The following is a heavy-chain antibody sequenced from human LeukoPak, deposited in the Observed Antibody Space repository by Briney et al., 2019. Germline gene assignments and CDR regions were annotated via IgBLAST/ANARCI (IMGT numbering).Heavy chain of an antibody. Sequence: DPGGSLRLSCAAPGFTFSSDAMSGVRQAPGKGLNWVSTISGSGSATYYADSAKGRFTISRDNSKNTLYLQMNSLRAEDTAVYYCAKFRPDDITVAATGYFDSWGQGTLVTVSS. CDR3: AKFRPDDITVAATGYFDS. V-gene: IGHV3-23*01. CDR2: ISGSGSAT. J-gene: IGHJ4*02. CDR1: GFTFSSDA. D-gene: IGHD6-19*01.